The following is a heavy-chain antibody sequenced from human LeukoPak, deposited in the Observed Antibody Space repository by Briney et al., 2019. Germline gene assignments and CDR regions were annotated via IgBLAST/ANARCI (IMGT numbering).Heavy chain of an antibody. D-gene: IGHD2-15*01. Sequence: SETLCLTCSVSGGSLNTGGNYWSWIRQPPGKGLEWIAYIYYSSSANCNPSLQSRVTVSIDTSKNQFSLKLTSVTAGDTAVYYCARDSSCSGGTCNDTWGQGTLVTVSS. V-gene: IGHV4-61*08. CDR2: IYYSSSA. CDR3: ARDSSCSGGTCNDT. CDR1: GGSLNTGGNY. J-gene: IGHJ5*02.